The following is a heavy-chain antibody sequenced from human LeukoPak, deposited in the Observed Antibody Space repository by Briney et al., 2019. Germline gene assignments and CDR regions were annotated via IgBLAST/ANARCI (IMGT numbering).Heavy chain of an antibody. D-gene: IGHD4-17*01. CDR3: ASFSPTVDNAFDI. Sequence: SETLSLTCAVYGGSFSGYYWSWIRQPPGKGLEWIGEINHNGSTNYNPSLKSRVTISVDTSKNQFSLKLSSVTAADTAVYYCASFSPTVDNAFDIWGQGTMVTVSS. CDR2: INHNGST. J-gene: IGHJ3*02. V-gene: IGHV4-34*01. CDR1: GGSFSGYY.